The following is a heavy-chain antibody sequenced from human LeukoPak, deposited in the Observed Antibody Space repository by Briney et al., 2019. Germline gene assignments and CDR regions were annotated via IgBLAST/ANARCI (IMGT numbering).Heavy chain of an antibody. CDR3: ARDLGYSSGWYDY. J-gene: IGHJ4*02. D-gene: IGHD6-19*01. CDR2: IYYSGST. Sequence: SETLSLTCTVSGGSISSYYWSWIRQPPGKGLEWIGYIYYSGSTHYNPSLKSRVTISVDTSKNQFSLKLSSVTAADTAVYYCARDLGYSSGWYDYWGQGTLVTVSS. V-gene: IGHV4-59*01. CDR1: GGSISSYY.